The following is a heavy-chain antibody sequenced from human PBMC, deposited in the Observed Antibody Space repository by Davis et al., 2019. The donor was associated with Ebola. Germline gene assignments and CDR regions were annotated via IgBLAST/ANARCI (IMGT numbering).Heavy chain of an antibody. D-gene: IGHD6-13*01. CDR3: ARLTPNSAYSSGWYYFDY. CDR2: VYHSGFS. Sequence: SETLSLTCSVSGASISDGDYSWTWIRQSPGKGLEWIGFVYHSGFSHYNPSPESRVTISVDTSKNQFSLELSSVTAGDTADYYCARLTPNSAYSSGWYYFDYWGQGTLVTVSS. V-gene: IGHV4-30-4*08. J-gene: IGHJ4*02. CDR1: GASISDGDYS.